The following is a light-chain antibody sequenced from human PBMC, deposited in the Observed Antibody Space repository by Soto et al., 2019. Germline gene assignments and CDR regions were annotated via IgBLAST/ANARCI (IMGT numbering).Light chain of an antibody. V-gene: IGLV2-14*01. CDR2: EVS. Sequence: QSVLTQPASVSGSPGQSSTISCTGTSSDVGGYNYVSWYQQHPGNAPKLMIYEVSNRPSGVSNRFSGSKSGNTASLTISSLQAEDEADYYRSSYTNSGTPYVVFGGGTKLTVL. CDR1: SSDVGGYNY. J-gene: IGLJ2*01. CDR3: SSYTNSGTPYVV.